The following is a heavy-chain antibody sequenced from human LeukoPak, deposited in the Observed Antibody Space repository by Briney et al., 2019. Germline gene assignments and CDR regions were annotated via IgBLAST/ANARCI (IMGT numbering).Heavy chain of an antibody. J-gene: IGHJ4*02. Sequence: GGSLRLSCAASGSTFNNYVMSWVRQAPGKGLEWVSGISGSGGNTYYANSVRGRFSISRDNSKNTLFLQMNSLRAEDTALYYCAKDLPPRDSSGYAILHYFDSWGQGTLVTVSS. CDR3: AKDLPPRDSSGYAILHYFDS. V-gene: IGHV3-23*01. CDR2: ISGSGGNT. CDR1: GSTFNNYV. D-gene: IGHD3-22*01.